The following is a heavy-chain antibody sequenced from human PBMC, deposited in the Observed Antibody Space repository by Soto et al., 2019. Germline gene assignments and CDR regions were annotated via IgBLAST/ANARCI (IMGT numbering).Heavy chain of an antibody. D-gene: IGHD3-22*01. CDR2: IYYSGST. J-gene: IGHJ4*02. CDR1: GGSVSSGSYY. Sequence: SETLSLTCTVSGGSVSSGSYYWSWIRQPPGKGLEWIGYIYYSGSTNYNPSLKSRVTISVDTSKNQFSLKLSSVTAADTAVYYFARDYHDRRGYYSSSYWGQGTLVTVSS. CDR3: ARDYHDRRGYYSSSY. V-gene: IGHV4-61*01.